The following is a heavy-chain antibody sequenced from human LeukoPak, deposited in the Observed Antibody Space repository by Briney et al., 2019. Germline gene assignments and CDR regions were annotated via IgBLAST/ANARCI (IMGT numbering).Heavy chain of an antibody. D-gene: IGHD3-22*01. CDR1: EFTFRSYS. V-gene: IGHV3-21*01. Sequence: PGGSLRLSCAGSEFTFRSYSMSWVRQPPGKGLEWVSSISSNGGYIYYADSVKGRFTISRDNARDSVYLQMKSLRAEDTAVYYCASAGPNCDSSGYVYWGQGTPVTVSS. CDR3: ASAGPNCDSSGYVY. J-gene: IGHJ4*02. CDR2: ISSNGGYI.